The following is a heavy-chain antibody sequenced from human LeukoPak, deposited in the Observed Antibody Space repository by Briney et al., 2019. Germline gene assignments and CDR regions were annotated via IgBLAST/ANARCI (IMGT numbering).Heavy chain of an antibody. CDR1: GYTFTGYY. CDR3: AYPWLYSYGFGY. D-gene: IGHD5-18*01. V-gene: IGHV1-2*02. CDR2: INPNSGGT. J-gene: IGHJ4*02. Sequence: GASVKVCCKASGYTFTGYYMHWVRQAPGQGLEWMGWINPNSGGTNYAQKFQGRVTMTRDTSISTAYMELSRLRSDDTAVYYCAYPWLYSYGFGYWGQGTLVTVSS.